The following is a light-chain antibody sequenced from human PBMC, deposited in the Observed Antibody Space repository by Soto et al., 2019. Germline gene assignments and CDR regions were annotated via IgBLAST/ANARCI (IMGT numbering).Light chain of an antibody. CDR2: LEGDGSY. CDR1: SGHSSFI. J-gene: IGLJ3*02. V-gene: IGLV4-60*02. CDR3: ETWDDNTWV. Sequence: QLVLTQSSSASASLGSSVKLTCTLSSGHSSFIIAWHQQQPGKAPRFLMKLEGDGSYDKGSGAPDRFSGSSSGADRYLTISNLQFEDEADYYCETWDDNTWVFGGGTKVTVL.